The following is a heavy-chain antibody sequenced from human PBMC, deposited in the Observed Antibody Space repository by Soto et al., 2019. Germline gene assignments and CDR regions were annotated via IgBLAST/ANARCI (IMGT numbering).Heavy chain of an antibody. Sequence: GGSLGLSCAASGFTFSSYEMNWVRQAPGKGLEWVSYISSSGRTIYYADSGKGRFTISRDNAKNARYLQMNRLRAEETAVYYCASTSAAPLVSWGQGTLVTVSS. D-gene: IGHD2-8*02. CDR1: GFTFSSYE. J-gene: IGHJ5*02. V-gene: IGHV3-48*03. CDR2: ISSSGRTI. CDR3: ASTSAAPLVS.